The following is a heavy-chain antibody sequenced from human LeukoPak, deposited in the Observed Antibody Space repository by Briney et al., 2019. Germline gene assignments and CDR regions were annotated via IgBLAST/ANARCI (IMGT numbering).Heavy chain of an antibody. CDR2: IYPNTGGT. CDR1: RYTFTGYY. CDR3: AREPGTATGY. D-gene: IGHD1-1*01. Sequence: ASVKVSCKASRYTFTGYYLHWVRQAPGQGLEWMGWIYPNTGGTKSTQKFQGRVSMTRDTAISTAYMEINRLTSDDTAVYYCAREPGTATGYWGQGTLVTVSP. J-gene: IGHJ4*02. V-gene: IGHV1-2*02.